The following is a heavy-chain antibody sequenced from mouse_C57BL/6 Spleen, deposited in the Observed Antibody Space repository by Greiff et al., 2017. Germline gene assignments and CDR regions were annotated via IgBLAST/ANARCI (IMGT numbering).Heavy chain of an antibody. CDR1: GYTFTDYN. CDR3: ARGVRGYAMDY. Sequence: EVKLVESGPELVKPGASVKMSCKASGYTFTDYNMHWVKQSHGKSLEWIGYINPNNGGTSYNQKFKGKATLTVNKSSSTAYMELRSLTSEDSAVYYCARGVRGYAMDYWGQGTSVTVSS. CDR2: INPNNGGT. D-gene: IGHD2-14*01. V-gene: IGHV1-22*01. J-gene: IGHJ4*01.